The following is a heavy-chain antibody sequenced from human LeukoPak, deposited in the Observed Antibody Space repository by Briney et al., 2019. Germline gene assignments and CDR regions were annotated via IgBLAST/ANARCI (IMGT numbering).Heavy chain of an antibody. CDR1: GLTFSNAW. J-gene: IGHJ4*02. Sequence: GGSLRLSCAASGLTFSNAWMNCVRQAPGKGLEWVGRIKSKTDGGTTDYAAPVKGRFTISRDDSKHTLYLQVNSLKTEDTAVYYCTTGNWGSFSYWGQGTLVTVSS. D-gene: IGHD7-27*01. CDR3: TTGNWGSFSY. CDR2: IKSKTDGGTT. V-gene: IGHV3-15*01.